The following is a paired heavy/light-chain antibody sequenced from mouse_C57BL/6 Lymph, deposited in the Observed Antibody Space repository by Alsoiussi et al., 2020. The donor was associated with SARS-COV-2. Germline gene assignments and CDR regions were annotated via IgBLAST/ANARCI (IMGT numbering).Heavy chain of an antibody. CDR2: IWTGGGT. CDR1: GFSLFNYA. D-gene: IGHD1-1*01. CDR3: ARVDYYGTTYYFDY. Sequence: QVQLKESGPGLVAPSQSLSITCTVSGFSLFNYAISWVRQPPGKGLEWLGVIWTGGGTNYNSALKSRLSISKDNSKSQVFLKMNSLQTDDTARYYCARVDYYGTTYYFDYWGQGTTLTVSS. J-gene: IGHJ2*01. V-gene: IGHV2-9-1*01.
Light chain of an antibody. V-gene: IGLV1*01. CDR2: GTN. J-gene: IGLJ3*01. CDR3: ALWYSNHFI. Sequence: QAVVTQESALTTSPGETVTLTCRSSTGAVTTSNYANWVQEKPDHLFTGLIGGTNNRAPGVPARFSGSLIGDKAALTITGAQTEDEAIYFCALWYSNHFIFGSGTKVTVL. CDR1: TGAVTTSNY.